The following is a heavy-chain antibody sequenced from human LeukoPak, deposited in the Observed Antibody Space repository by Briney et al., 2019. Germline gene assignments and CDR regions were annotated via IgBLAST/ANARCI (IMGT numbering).Heavy chain of an antibody. D-gene: IGHD3-3*01. V-gene: IGHV3-21*01. J-gene: IGHJ4*02. CDR1: GFTFSNS. CDR2: ISRSSNYI. CDR3: ARANSYDFWSGYYYDY. Sequence: GGSLRLSCVGSGFTFSNSMTWVRQAPGKGLEWVAFISRSSNYIHYADSVKGRFTISRDNANNSLYLQMNSLRAEDTAVYYCARANSYDFWSGYYYDYWGQGTLVTVSS.